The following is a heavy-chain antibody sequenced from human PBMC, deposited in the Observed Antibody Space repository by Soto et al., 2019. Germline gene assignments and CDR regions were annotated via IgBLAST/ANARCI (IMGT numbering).Heavy chain of an antibody. Sequence: QVQLVQSGAEVKKPGASVKVSCKTSGYTFTNFGLSWVRQAPGQGLEWMGWISAYNGNTNYAQNFQGRVTMTTDTSTSTGYMELRSLRSDDTAVYYCERGGTPIDYWGQGTLVTVSS. CDR1: GYTFTNFG. V-gene: IGHV1-18*01. CDR2: ISAYNGNT. J-gene: IGHJ4*02. CDR3: ERGGTPIDY. D-gene: IGHD3-16*01.